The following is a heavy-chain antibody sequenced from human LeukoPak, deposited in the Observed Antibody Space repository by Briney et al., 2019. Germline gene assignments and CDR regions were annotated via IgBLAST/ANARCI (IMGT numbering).Heavy chain of an antibody. J-gene: IGHJ4*02. CDR2: ISYTGTYI. CDR3: VRDRGTYRPIDY. D-gene: IGHD1-26*01. CDR1: GFTFSSNW. Sequence: PGGSLRLSCAASGFTFSSNWMTWVRQAPGKGLEWVSSISYTGTYIYYADSVKGRFTISRDNAQNSLYLQMNSLRAEDTAIYYCVRDRGTYRPIDYWGQGTLVTVSS. V-gene: IGHV3-21*04.